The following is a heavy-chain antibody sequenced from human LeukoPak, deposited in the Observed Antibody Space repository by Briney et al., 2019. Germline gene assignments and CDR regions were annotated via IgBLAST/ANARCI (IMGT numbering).Heavy chain of an antibody. CDR1: GGSISSYD. V-gene: IGHV4-4*07. CDR2: IYTSGST. Sequence: PSETLSLTCTVSGGSISSYDWSWIRQPAGKGLEWIGRIYTSGSTSYNPSLKSRVTISVDTSKNQFSLKLSSVTAADTAVYYCARVYYSNSYDYWYFDLWGRGTLVTVSS. D-gene: IGHD6-13*01. J-gene: IGHJ2*01. CDR3: ARVYYSNSYDYWYFDL.